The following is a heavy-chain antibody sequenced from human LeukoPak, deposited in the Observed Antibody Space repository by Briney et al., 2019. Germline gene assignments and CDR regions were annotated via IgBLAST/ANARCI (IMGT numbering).Heavy chain of an antibody. CDR1: GFTFSSYG. Sequence: GGSLRLSCAASGFTFSSYGTHWVRQAPGKGLEWVAVISYDGSNKYYADSVKGRFTISRDNSKNTLYLQMNSLRAEDTAVYYCANGPVPAAPLWGQGTLVTVSS. J-gene: IGHJ4*02. D-gene: IGHD2-2*01. V-gene: IGHV3-30*18. CDR3: ANGPVPAAPL. CDR2: ISYDGSNK.